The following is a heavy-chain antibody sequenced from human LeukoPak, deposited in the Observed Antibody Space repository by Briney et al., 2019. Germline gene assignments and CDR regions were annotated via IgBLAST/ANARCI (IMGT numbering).Heavy chain of an antibody. CDR1: GYPFTTSR. CDR3: AIINHPDGRVY. D-gene: IGHD5-24*01. J-gene: IGHJ4*02. Sequence: GESLKISCQGFGYPFTTSRIGWVRQLPGKGLEWTAIIYAGNSGAKYSPSFQGQVSISTDRSISTAYLHWSGLKASDTAIYYCAIINHPDGRVYWGQGTLVTVSS. CDR2: IYAGNSGA. V-gene: IGHV5-51*01.